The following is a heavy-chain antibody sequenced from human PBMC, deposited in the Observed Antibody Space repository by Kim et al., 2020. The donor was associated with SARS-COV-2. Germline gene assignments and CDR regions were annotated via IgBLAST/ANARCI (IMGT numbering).Heavy chain of an antibody. J-gene: IGHJ4*02. CDR2: ST. V-gene: IGHV3-23*01. CDR3: ARESSRRADY. D-gene: IGHD2-2*01. Sequence: STFCADSVKGRLIISRDNSRNTLFLHLNSLRAEDTALYYCARESSRRADYWGQGTLVTVSS.